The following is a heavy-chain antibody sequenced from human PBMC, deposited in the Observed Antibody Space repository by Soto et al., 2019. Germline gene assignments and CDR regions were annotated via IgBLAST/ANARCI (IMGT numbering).Heavy chain of an antibody. Sequence: GGSLRLSCAASGFTFGSHAMHWVRQAPGKGLEWVAVISYDGSNKYYADSVKGRFTISRDNSKNTLYLQMNSLRAEDTAVYYCARDGTPGGYFDWLLTTLYYYYGMDVWGQGTTVTVSS. CDR2: ISYDGSNK. D-gene: IGHD3-9*01. J-gene: IGHJ6*02. V-gene: IGHV3-30-3*01. CDR3: ARDGTPGGYFDWLLTTLYYYYGMDV. CDR1: GFTFGSHA.